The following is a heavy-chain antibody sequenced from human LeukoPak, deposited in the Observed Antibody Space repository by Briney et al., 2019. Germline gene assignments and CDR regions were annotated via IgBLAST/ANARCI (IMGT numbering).Heavy chain of an antibody. CDR3: ARGSYYYDSSGYGTFDY. D-gene: IGHD3-22*01. Sequence: PSETLSLTCTVSGGSISSYYWSWIRQPPGKGLEWSGYIYYSGSTNYNPSLKSRVTISVDTSKNQFSLKLSSVTAADTAVYYCARGSYYYDSSGYGTFDYWGQGTLVTVSS. V-gene: IGHV4-59*01. J-gene: IGHJ4*02. CDR1: GGSISSYY. CDR2: IYYSGST.